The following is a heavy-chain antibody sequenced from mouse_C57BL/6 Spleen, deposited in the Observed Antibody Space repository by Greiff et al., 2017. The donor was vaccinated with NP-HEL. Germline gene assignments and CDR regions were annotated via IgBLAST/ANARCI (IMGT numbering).Heavy chain of an antibody. J-gene: IGHJ4*01. CDR3: AIPLITTVVRDLAMDY. D-gene: IGHD1-1*01. V-gene: IGHV1-26*01. Sequence: EVKLQQSGPELVKPGASVKISCKASGYTFTDYYMNWVKQSHGKSLEWIGDINPNNGGTSYNQKFKGKATLTVDKSSSTAYMELRSLTSEDSAVYYCAIPLITTVVRDLAMDYWGQGTSVTVSS. CDR1: GYTFTDYY. CDR2: INPNNGGT.